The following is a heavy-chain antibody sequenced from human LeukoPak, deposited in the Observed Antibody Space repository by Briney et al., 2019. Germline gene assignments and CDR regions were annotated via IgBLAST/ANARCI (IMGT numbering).Heavy chain of an antibody. CDR1: GGSVSSSSYY. Sequence: SEILSLTCTVSGGSVSSSSYYWGWIRQPPGKGLEWVGCIYNSGSTYYDPSLKSRVTISVDTSKNQVSLKVNSVTAADTAVYYCARRGSSGRSFDYWGQGTLVIVSS. D-gene: IGHD6-25*01. CDR3: ARRGSSGRSFDY. V-gene: IGHV4-39*01. J-gene: IGHJ4*02. CDR2: IYNSGST.